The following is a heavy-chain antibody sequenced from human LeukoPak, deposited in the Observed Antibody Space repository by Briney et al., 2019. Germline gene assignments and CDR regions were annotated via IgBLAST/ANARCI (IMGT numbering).Heavy chain of an antibody. CDR2: IYYSGST. CDR3: ARGSSRLNYWYFDL. J-gene: IGHJ2*01. CDR1: GGSISSYY. V-gene: IGHV4-59*08. D-gene: IGHD6-6*01. Sequence: SETLSLTCTVSGGSISSYYWSWIRQPPGKGLEWIGYIYYSGSTNYNPSLKSRVTISVDTSKNQFSLKLSSVTAADTAVYYCARGSSRLNYWYFDLWGRGTLVTVSS.